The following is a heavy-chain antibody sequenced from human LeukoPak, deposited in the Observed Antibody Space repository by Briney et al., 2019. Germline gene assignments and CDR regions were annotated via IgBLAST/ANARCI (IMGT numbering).Heavy chain of an antibody. CDR1: GYSISSGYY. J-gene: IGHJ4*02. CDR2: IYHSAST. Sequence: SETLSLTCSVSGYSISSGYYGGWIRQPPGKGVEWVWSIYHSASTNYNPSLKSPVTISLDTTKNPFSLKLSAVTAADTAVYYCARVPGYCSSTSCYTPFDYWGQGTLVTVSS. CDR3: ARVPGYCSSTSCYTPFDY. D-gene: IGHD2-2*02. V-gene: IGHV4-38-2*02.